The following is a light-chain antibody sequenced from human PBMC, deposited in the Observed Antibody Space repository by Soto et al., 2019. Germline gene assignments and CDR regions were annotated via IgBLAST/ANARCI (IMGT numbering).Light chain of an antibody. CDR1: QSLSSSY. V-gene: IGKV3-20*01. Sequence: EIVLTQSPGALSLSPGEGATLSCRASQSLSSSYVAWYQQKVGQPPRLLIYGASNRATGIPDRFSGSWSGTEFTLTISRLEPEDFAVYYCQHYNEWPPWTFGQGTKVDI. CDR2: GAS. CDR3: QHYNEWPPWT. J-gene: IGKJ1*01.